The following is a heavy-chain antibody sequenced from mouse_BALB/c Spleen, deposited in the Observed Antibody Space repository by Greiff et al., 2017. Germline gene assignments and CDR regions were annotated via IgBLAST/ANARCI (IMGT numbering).Heavy chain of an antibody. CDR3: ARSEGFAY. CDR1: GYAFTNYL. J-gene: IGHJ3*01. CDR2: INPGSGGT. Sequence: VKLQQSGAELVRPGTSVKVSCKASGYAFTNYLIEWVKQRPGQGLEWIGVINPGSGGTNYNEKFKGKATLTADKSSSTAYMQLSSLTSDDSAVYFCARSEGFAYWGQGTLVTVSA. V-gene: IGHV1-54*01.